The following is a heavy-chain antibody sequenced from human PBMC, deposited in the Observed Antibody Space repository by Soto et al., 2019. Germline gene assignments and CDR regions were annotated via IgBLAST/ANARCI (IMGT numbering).Heavy chain of an antibody. CDR2: SSHSGTT. J-gene: IGHJ4*02. V-gene: IGHV4-34*01. CDR3: ARGHLPGGNTFYYDY. CDR1: GGSFSGNY. Sequence: QVQLQQWGAGLLKPSETLSLTCTVYGGSFSGNYWSWIRQPPGLGLEWIGESSHSGTTNYNQSLISRVTISVDTSKNQFSLKLSSVTAADTAIYYCARGHLPGGNTFYYDYWGQGTLVTVSS. D-gene: IGHD2-15*01.